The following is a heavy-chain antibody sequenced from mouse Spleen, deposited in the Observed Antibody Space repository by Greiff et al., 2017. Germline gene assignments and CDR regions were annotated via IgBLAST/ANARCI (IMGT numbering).Heavy chain of an antibody. V-gene: IGHV2-9*02. CDR2: LWACGST. CDR3: ARDGYYVDYAMDY. J-gene: IGHJ4*01. Sequence: VKLVESGPGLVAPSQSLSITCTVSGFSLTSYGVHRVRQTPGKGLEWLGVLWACGSTNYNSALMSRLSISKDNSKSQVLLKMNILQTDDTAMYYCARDGYYVDYAMDYWGQGTSVTVSS. D-gene: IGHD2-3*01. CDR1: GFSLTSYG.